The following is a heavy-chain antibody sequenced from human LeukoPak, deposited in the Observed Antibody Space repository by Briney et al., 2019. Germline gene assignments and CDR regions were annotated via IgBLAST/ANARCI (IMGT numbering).Heavy chain of an antibody. Sequence: PGGSLRLSCAASGVTFSGDAMSGGRQAPGKGLEWVSAISGSGGSTYYADSVKGRFTISRDNSKNTLYLQMNSLRAEDTAVHYCAKAVEERFGELFQGTFDYWGQGTLVTVSS. J-gene: IGHJ4*02. D-gene: IGHD3-10*01. CDR1: GVTFSGDA. V-gene: IGHV3-23*01. CDR3: AKAVEERFGELFQGTFDY. CDR2: ISGSGGST.